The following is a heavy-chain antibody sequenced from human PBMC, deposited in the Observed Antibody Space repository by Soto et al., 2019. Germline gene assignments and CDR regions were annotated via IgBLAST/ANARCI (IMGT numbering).Heavy chain of an antibody. CDR2: VYHSGST. CDR3: ARLKPASSHFDY. CDR1: GGSISSSNW. Sequence: QVQLQESGPGLVKPSGTLSLTCAVSGGSISSSNWWTWVRQPPGKGLEWIGEVYHSGSTNYNPSLKGRVAISVAKSKNQFSLNRSSVAAADTAVYYCARLKPASSHFDYWGQGALVTVSS. V-gene: IGHV4-4*02. J-gene: IGHJ4*02. D-gene: IGHD6-13*01.